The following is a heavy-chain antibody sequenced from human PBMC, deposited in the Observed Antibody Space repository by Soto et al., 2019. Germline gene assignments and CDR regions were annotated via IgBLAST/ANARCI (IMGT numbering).Heavy chain of an antibody. CDR1: GISPSYGRSY. D-gene: IGHD6-19*01. CDR3: ARDYSSDWFGH. CDR2: ISNTGST. V-gene: IGHV4-61*01. Sequence: QVQLQESGPGLVKPSQTLSLTSSVSGISPSYGRSYWSWFRQSPREGLESIGPISNTGSTRYNPSVKSRVTISLDSSRNQFSLKMSSVTAADTAVYYCARDYSSDWFGHWGRGTLVTVSS. J-gene: IGHJ5*02.